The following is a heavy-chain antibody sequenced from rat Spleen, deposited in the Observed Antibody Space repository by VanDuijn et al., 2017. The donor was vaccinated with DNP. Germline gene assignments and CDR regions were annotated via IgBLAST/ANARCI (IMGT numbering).Heavy chain of an antibody. CDR2: ISYSGTT. Sequence: EVQLQESGPGLVKPSQSLSLTCSVTDYSITSNYWGWIRKFPGTKMEWIGLISYSGTTSFNPSLKSRVSITRDTSKNQFFLQLNSVTTEDTATYYCARRNNNDDFDYWGQGTLVTVSS. V-gene: IGHV3-1*01. CDR1: DYSITSNY. J-gene: IGHJ3*01. D-gene: IGHD1-10*01. CDR3: ARRNNNDDFDY.